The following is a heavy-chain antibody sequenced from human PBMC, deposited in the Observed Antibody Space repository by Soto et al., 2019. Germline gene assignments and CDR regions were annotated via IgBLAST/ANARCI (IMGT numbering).Heavy chain of an antibody. CDR2: IFYNGGT. CDR1: GGSVNSGGYY. J-gene: IGHJ4*02. Sequence: SETLSLTCTVSGGSVNSGGYYWSWIRQPPGKGLEWIGFIFYNGGTSYNPSLGSRVTISADTSKTLFSLNLNFVTAADTAVHYREPGENGHRRFYFDTWGQGTLVTVSS. V-gene: IGHV4-61*03. D-gene: IGHD2-8*01. CDR3: EPGENGHRRFYFDT.